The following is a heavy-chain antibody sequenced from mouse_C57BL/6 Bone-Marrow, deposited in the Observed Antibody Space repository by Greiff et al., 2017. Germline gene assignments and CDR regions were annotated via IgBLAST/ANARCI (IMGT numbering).Heavy chain of an antibody. CDR1: GFTFSSYA. J-gene: IGHJ3*01. CDR3: ARENWDLAY. V-gene: IGHV5-4*01. CDR2: ISDGGSYT. D-gene: IGHD4-1*01. Sequence: EVQLVESGGGLVKPGGSLKLSCAASGFTFSSYAMSWVRQTPEKRLEWVATISDGGSYTYYPDNVKGRFTISRDNAKNNLYLQMSHLKSENTAMYYFARENWDLAYWGQGTLVTVTA.